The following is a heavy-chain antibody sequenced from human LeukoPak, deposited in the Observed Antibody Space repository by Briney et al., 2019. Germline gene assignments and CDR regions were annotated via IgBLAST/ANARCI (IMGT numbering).Heavy chain of an antibody. CDR1: GGSISSYY. CDR3: ARRATTGPPYYLDY. J-gene: IGHJ4*02. Sequence: KSSETLSLTCTVSGGSISSYYWTWIRQPPGKRLEWIGYIYNSGSTNYNPSLKSRVSMSVDTSKNQISLKLTSVTAADTAVYYCARRATTGPPYYLDYWGQGTLVTVSS. D-gene: IGHD1-26*01. V-gene: IGHV4-59*08. CDR2: IYNSGST.